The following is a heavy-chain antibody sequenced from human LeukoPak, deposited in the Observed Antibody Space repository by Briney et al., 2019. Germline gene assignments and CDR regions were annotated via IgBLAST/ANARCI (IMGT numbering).Heavy chain of an antibody. CDR3: ARDLTTGALPIYYFDY. CDR2: IDPSSTYI. CDR1: GFTFRSYS. V-gene: IGHV3-21*04. D-gene: IGHD4-17*01. J-gene: IGHJ4*02. Sequence: GGSLRLSCAASGFTFRSYSMNWVRQAPGKGLEWVSAIDPSSTYIYYADSVKGRFTISRDNAENSLYLQMNSLRAEDTAVYYCARDLTTGALPIYYFDYWGQGTLVTVSS.